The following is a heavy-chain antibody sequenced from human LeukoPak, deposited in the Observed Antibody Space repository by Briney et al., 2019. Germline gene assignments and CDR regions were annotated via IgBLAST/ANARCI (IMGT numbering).Heavy chain of an antibody. J-gene: IGHJ4*02. CDR1: GGSVSSTEFY. CDR3: ARLSKGRYFDYIFDY. D-gene: IGHD3-9*01. Sequence: SETLSLACTVSGGSVSSTEFYWGWIRQPPGEGLQWIGNVYYTGSTYYNPSLNSRVTMSVDTSQNQFSLKMTSVTAADTAVYYCARLSKGRYFDYIFDYWGQGTLVTVSS. CDR2: VYYTGST. V-gene: IGHV4-39*01.